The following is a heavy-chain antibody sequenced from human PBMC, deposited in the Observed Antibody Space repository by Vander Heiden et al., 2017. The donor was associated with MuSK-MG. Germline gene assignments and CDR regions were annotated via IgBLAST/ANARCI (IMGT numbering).Heavy chain of an antibody. J-gene: IGHJ4*02. D-gene: IGHD6-13*01. CDR3: AKRYGSNWGHFDS. Sequence: EVQLLESGGGLVQPGGSLRLPCAAPGFTFGGLAMSGVRRAPGKGLEWVSAITDSGSNTHYPESVKGRFTISRDNSKATLYLQMDSLRDEDTAMYYCAKRYGSNWGHFDSWGQGTLVTVSS. V-gene: IGHV3-23*01. CDR1: GFTFGGLA. CDR2: ITDSGSNT.